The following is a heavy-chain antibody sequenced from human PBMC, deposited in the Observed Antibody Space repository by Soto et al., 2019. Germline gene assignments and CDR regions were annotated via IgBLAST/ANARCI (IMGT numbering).Heavy chain of an antibody. Sequence: KSGGSLRLSCAASGFTFSSYSMNWVRQAPGKGLEWVSSISGSTKYVYYADSVKGRFTISRDNAKNSLYLQVNSLRAEDTAVYYCVTTYGSSWLPDSWGQGTLVTVSS. CDR2: ISGSTKYV. J-gene: IGHJ4*02. CDR3: VTTYGSSWLPDS. CDR1: GFTFSSYS. V-gene: IGHV3-21*01. D-gene: IGHD6-13*01.